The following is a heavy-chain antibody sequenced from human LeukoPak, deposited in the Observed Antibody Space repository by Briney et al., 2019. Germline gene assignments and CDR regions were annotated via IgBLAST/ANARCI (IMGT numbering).Heavy chain of an antibody. Sequence: GGSLRLSCAASGFTFSSYGMGWVRQAPGKGLEWVSAISGSGGSTYYADSVKGRFTISRDNSKNTLYLQMNSLRAEGTAVYYCAKDIGAAAGTMDYWGQGTLVTVSS. V-gene: IGHV3-23*01. CDR2: ISGSGGST. CDR3: AKDIGAAAGTMDY. D-gene: IGHD6-13*01. J-gene: IGHJ4*02. CDR1: GFTFSSYG.